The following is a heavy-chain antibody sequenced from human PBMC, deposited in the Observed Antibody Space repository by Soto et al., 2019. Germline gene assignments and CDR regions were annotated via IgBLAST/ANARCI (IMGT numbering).Heavy chain of an antibody. Sequence: PSETLSLTCTVSGGTISSYYWSWIRQPPGKGLEWIGYIYYSGSTNYNPSLKSRVTISVDTSKNQFSLKLSSVTAADTAVYYCARVTRYYGSGSPYYYYYGMDVWGQGTTVTVSS. CDR1: GGTISSYY. CDR3: ARVTRYYGSGSPYYYYYGMDV. V-gene: IGHV4-59*01. D-gene: IGHD3-10*01. CDR2: IYYSGST. J-gene: IGHJ6*02.